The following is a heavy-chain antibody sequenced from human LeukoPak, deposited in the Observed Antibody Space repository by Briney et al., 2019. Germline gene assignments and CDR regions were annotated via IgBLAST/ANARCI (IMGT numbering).Heavy chain of an antibody. V-gene: IGHV4-39*01. CDR2: NSYSGST. CDR1: GGSISSSSYY. CDR3: ARHYYDSSGYPGVLDY. Sequence: SETLSLTCTVSGGSISSSSYYWGWIRQPPGKGLEWIGSNSYSGSTYYNPSLKSRVTISVDTSKYQFSLKLSSVTAADTAVYYCARHYYDSSGYPGVLDYWGQGTLVTVSS. D-gene: IGHD3-22*01. J-gene: IGHJ4*02.